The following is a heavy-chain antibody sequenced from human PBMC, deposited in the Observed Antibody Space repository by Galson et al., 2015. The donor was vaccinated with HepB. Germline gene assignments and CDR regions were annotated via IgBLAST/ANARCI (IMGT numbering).Heavy chain of an antibody. CDR3: AREKPSLLTPFHDAFDI. CDR2: ISAYNGNT. J-gene: IGHJ3*02. Sequence: SVKVSCKASGYTFTSYGISWVQQAPGQGLEWMGWISAYNGNTNYAQKLQGRVTMTTDTSTSTAYMELRSLRSDDTAVYYCAREKPSLLTPFHDAFDIWGQGTMVTVSS. CDR1: GYTFTSYG. D-gene: IGHD1-26*01. V-gene: IGHV1-18*01.